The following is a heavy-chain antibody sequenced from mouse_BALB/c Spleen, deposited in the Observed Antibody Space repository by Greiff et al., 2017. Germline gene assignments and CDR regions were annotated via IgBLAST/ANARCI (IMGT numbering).Heavy chain of an antibody. CDR3: ARSGIGNAMDY. Sequence: VQLQQSGPELVKPGASVKISCKASGYTFTDYNMHWVKQSHGKSLEWIGYIYPYNGGTGYNQKFKSKATLTVDNSSSTAYMELRSLTSEDSAVYYCARSGIGNAMDYWGQGTSVTVSS. J-gene: IGHJ4*01. V-gene: IGHV1S29*02. D-gene: IGHD2-14*01. CDR2: IYPYNGGT. CDR1: GYTFTDYN.